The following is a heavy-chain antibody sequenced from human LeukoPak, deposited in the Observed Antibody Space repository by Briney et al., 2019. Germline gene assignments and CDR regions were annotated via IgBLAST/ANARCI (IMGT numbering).Heavy chain of an antibody. Sequence: PSETLSLTCADYGGSFSGYYWSWIRQPPGKGLEWIGEINHSGSTNYNPSLKSRVTISVDTSKNQFSLKLSSVTAADTAVYYCARGRGVPKRNHNTGRWFDPWGQGTLVTVSS. CDR3: ARGRGVPKRNHNTGRWFDP. J-gene: IGHJ5*02. CDR1: GGSFSGYY. CDR2: INHSGST. V-gene: IGHV4-34*01. D-gene: IGHD1-14*01.